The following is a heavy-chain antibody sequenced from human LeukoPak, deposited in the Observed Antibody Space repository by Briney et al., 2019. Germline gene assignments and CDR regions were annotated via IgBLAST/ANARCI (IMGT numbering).Heavy chain of an antibody. CDR1: GFTFSSYA. D-gene: IGHD2-2*01. J-gene: IGHJ4*02. CDR3: VRDPKYCSSASCFDY. Sequence: PGGSLRLSCAASGFTFSSYAMSWVRQAPGKGLEWVSAISGSGGSTYYADSVKGRFTISRDNSKNTLYLQMNSLRAEDTAIYYCVRDPKYCSSASCFDYWGQGTLVTVSS. CDR2: ISGSGGST. V-gene: IGHV3-23*01.